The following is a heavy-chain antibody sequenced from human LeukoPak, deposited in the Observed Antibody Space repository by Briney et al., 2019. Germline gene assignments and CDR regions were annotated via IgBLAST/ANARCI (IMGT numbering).Heavy chain of an antibody. D-gene: IGHD3-10*02. V-gene: IGHV3-30*04. J-gene: IGHJ6*04. CDR2: ISYDGSNK. CDR3: AELGITMIGGA. Sequence: GGSLRLSCASSGFTFSRHAMHWVRQAPGKGLEWVAVISYDGSNKYYADSVKGRFTISRDNSKNTLYLEMNSLRAEDTAVYYCAELGITMIGGAWGKGTTVTISS. CDR1: GFTFSRHA.